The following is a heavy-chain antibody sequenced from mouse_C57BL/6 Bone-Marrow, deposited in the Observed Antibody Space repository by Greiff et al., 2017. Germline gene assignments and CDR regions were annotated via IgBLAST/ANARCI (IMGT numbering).Heavy chain of an antibody. Sequence: QVQLQQPGAELVKPGASVKLSCKASGYNFTSYWMHWVTQRPGRGLEWIGRIDPDSGGTEYNEKFKSKATLTVDKPSSTAYMPLSSLTSEDSAVYYCAIVFYRESAYWGQGTLVTVSA. CDR3: AIVFYRESAY. J-gene: IGHJ3*01. CDR2: IDPDSGGT. V-gene: IGHV1-72*01. CDR1: GYNFTSYW. D-gene: IGHD2-12*01.